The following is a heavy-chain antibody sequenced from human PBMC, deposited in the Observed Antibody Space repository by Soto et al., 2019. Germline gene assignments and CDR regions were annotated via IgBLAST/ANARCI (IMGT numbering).Heavy chain of an antibody. CDR3: ARDRRGIAAAGTRAQWFDP. Sequence: PSETLSLTCTVSGGSISSGGYYWSWIRQHPGKGLEWIGYIYYSGSTYYNPSLKSQVTISVDTSKNQFSLKLSSVTAADTAVYYCARDRRGIAAAGTRAQWFDPWGQGTLVTVSS. D-gene: IGHD6-13*01. V-gene: IGHV4-31*01. CDR2: IYYSGST. J-gene: IGHJ5*02. CDR1: GGSISSGGYY.